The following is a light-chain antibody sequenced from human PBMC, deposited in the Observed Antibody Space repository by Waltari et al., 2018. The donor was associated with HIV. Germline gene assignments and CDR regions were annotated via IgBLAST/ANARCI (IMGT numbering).Light chain of an antibody. Sequence: QSALTQPASVSGSPGQSNTISCTGTSSDVGSYNLVSWYQQHPGKAPKLMIYDVSKRPSGVSNRFSGSKSGNTASLTISGLQAEDEADYYCCSYAGSSFVVFGGGTKLTVL. V-gene: IGLV2-23*02. J-gene: IGLJ2*01. CDR2: DVS. CDR1: SSDVGSYNL. CDR3: CSYAGSSFVV.